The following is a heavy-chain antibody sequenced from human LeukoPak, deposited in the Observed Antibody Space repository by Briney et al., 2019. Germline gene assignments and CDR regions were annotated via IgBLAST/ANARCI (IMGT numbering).Heavy chain of an antibody. Sequence: GGSLRLSCAASGFIFSNYGMHWVRQAPGKGLEWVAFIRYDGSNKYYADSVKGRFTISRDNSKNTLYPQMNSLRAEDTAVYYCAKEIGEYWGQGTLVTVSS. J-gene: IGHJ4*02. D-gene: IGHD2/OR15-2a*01. CDR3: AKEIGEY. V-gene: IGHV3-30*02. CDR2: IRYDGSNK. CDR1: GFIFSNYG.